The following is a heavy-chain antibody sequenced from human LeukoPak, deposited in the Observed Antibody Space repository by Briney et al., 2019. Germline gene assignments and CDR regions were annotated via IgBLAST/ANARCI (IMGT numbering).Heavy chain of an antibody. CDR3: TRPGDGSGEGDFDY. CDR2: IRSKPHSYAT. V-gene: IGHV3-73*01. Sequence: GGSLKLSCAASGFTFSGSATHWVRQASGKGLEWVGRIRSKPHSYATAYAASVKGRFIISRDDSNNTAYLQMNSLKTDDTAVYYCTRPGDGSGEGDFDYWGQGTLVTVSS. J-gene: IGHJ4*02. D-gene: IGHD3-10*01. CDR1: GFTFSGSA.